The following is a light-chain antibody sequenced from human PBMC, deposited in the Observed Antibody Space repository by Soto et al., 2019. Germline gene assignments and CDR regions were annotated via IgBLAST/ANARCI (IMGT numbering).Light chain of an antibody. CDR2: DAS. J-gene: IGKJ1*01. CDR3: QQRSIWPWT. CDR1: QSVSNY. Sequence: EIVLTQSPATLSLSPGERATLSCWASQSVSNYFVWYQQKPGQAPRLLIYDASKRATGIPARFSGSGSGTDFTITISSLEPEDFAVYYCQQRSIWPWTFGQGTKVEIK. V-gene: IGKV3-11*01.